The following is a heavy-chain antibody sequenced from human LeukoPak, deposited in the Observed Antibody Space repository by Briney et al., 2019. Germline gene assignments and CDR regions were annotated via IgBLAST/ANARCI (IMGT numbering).Heavy chain of an antibody. CDR3: ARDSLQTFSDAFDI. V-gene: IGHV3-30-3*01. D-gene: IGHD3-16*02. CDR1: GFTFSSYA. J-gene: IGHJ3*02. CDR2: ISYDGSNK. Sequence: PGGSLRLSCAASGFTFSSYAMHWVRQAPGKGLEWVAVISYDGSNKYYADSVKGRFTISRDNSKNTLYLQMNSLRAEDTAVYYCARDSLQTFSDAFDIWGQGTMVTVSS.